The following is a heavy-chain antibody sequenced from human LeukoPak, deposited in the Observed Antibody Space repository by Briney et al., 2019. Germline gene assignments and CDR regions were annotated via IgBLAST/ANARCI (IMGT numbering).Heavy chain of an antibody. V-gene: IGHV7-4-1*02. CDR3: ARELRYFDWLPMGFDP. D-gene: IGHD3-9*01. Sequence: ASVKVSCKASGYTFTSYAMNWVRQAPGQGLEWMGWINTNTGNPTYAQGFTGRFVFSLDTSVSTAYLQISSLKAEDTAVYYCARELRYFDWLPMGFDPWGQGTLVTVSS. J-gene: IGHJ5*02. CDR1: GYTFTSYA. CDR2: INTNTGNP.